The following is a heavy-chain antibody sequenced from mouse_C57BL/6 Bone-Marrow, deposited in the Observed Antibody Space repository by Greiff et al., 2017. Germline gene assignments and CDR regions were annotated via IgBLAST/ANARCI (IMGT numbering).Heavy chain of an antibody. J-gene: IGHJ3*01. CDR1: GYTFTSYW. Sequence: QVQLQQPGAELVKPGASVKLSCKASGYTFTSYWMHWVKQRPGQGLEWIGLIHPNSGSTNYNEKFKSKATLTVDKSSSTAYMQLSSLTSEDSAVYYCASYDPSWFAYWGQGTLVTVSA. D-gene: IGHD2-12*01. V-gene: IGHV1-64*01. CDR3: ASYDPSWFAY. CDR2: IHPNSGST.